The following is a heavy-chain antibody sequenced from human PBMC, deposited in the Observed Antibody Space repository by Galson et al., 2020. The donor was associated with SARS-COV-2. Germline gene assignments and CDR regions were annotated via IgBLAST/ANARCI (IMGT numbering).Heavy chain of an antibody. V-gene: IGHV3-11*01. CDR1: GFTFSDYY. CDR2: ISSSGTTI. Sequence: TGGSLRLSCAASGFTFSDYYMSWIRQAPGKGLECVSYISSSGTTIYYADSVRGRFTISRDNAKNSLFLQMNSLRAEDKAVYYCARAGLNYYDCPRQLGHWGQGTLVPLSS. D-gene: IGHD3-22*01. CDR3: ARAGLNYYDCPRQLGH. J-gene: IGHJ4*02.